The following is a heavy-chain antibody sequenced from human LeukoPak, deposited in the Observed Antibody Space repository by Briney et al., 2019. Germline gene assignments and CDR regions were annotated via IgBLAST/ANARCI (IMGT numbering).Heavy chain of an antibody. V-gene: IGHV1-8*03. D-gene: IGHD5/OR15-5a*01. Sequence: ASVKVSCKAYGYTFTSYDINWVRQATGQGLEWMGWMNPNSGNTGYAQKFQGRVTITRNTSISTAYMELSSLRSEDTAVYYCASPVYDARDAFDIWGQGTMVTVSS. CDR1: GYTFTSYD. CDR3: ASPVYDARDAFDI. CDR2: MNPNSGNT. J-gene: IGHJ3*02.